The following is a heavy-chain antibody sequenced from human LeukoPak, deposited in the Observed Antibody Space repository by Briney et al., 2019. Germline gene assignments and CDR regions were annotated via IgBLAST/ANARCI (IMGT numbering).Heavy chain of an antibody. J-gene: IGHJ4*02. CDR1: GYIFTSYG. CDR2: ISTYNGNT. V-gene: IGHV1-18*01. D-gene: IGHD6-19*01. Sequence: ASVKVSCKASGYIFTSYGIGWVRQAPGQGLEWMGWISTYNGNTNYAQKLQGRVTMTTDTSTSTAYMELRSLRSDDTAVYYCARDYSSGWPNFDYWGQGTLVTVSS. CDR3: ARDYSSGWPNFDY.